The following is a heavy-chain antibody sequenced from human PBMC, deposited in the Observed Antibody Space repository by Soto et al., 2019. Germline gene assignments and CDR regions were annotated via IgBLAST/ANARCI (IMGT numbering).Heavy chain of an antibody. Sequence: GSLKLSCAASGXTFSTYSMSWVRQAPGKGLEWVSAISDSGGRTYYADSVQGRFTISRDNSKNTLFLQMSSLRDEDTAIYYCATRTYSGALHGQADVDVWGQGTTGTVSS. J-gene: IGHJ6*02. D-gene: IGHD2-21*01. CDR1: GXTFSTYS. CDR3: ATRTYSGALHGQADVDV. V-gene: IGHV3-23*01. CDR2: ISDSGGRT.